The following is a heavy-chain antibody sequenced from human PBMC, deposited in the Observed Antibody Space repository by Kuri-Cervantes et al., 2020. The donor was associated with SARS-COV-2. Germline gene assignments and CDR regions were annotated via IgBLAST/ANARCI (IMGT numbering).Heavy chain of an antibody. CDR2: ISSSSSYI. J-gene: IGHJ4*02. CDR3: ARDRGEDIVVVVAASAYDY. Sequence: GGSLRLSCTASGFTISSYTLTWVRQAPGKGLEWVSSISSSSSYIYYADSVKGRFTISRDNAKNSLYLQMNSLRAEDTAVYYCARDRGEDIVVVVAASAYDYWGQGTLVTVSS. D-gene: IGHD2-15*01. V-gene: IGHV3-21*01. CDR1: GFTISSYT.